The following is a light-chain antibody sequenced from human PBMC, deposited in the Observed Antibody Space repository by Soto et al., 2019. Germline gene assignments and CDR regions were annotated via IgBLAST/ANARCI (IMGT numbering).Light chain of an antibody. CDR1: SSDFGNYNL. CDR2: EVN. Sequence: QSALTQPASVSGSPGQSITISCTGTSSDFGNYNLVSWYQQHPGKVPKLILFEVNKRPSGVSGRFSGSKSGNTASLTISGLQAEDEADYYCCSYAGSSTYVVFGGGTKLTVL. J-gene: IGLJ2*01. CDR3: CSYAGSSTYVV. V-gene: IGLV2-23*02.